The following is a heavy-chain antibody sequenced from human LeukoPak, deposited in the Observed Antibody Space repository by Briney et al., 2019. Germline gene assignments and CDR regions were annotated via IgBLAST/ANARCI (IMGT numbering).Heavy chain of an antibody. V-gene: IGHV4-61*02. CDR1: NGSISSDTYF. CDR3: AKGAGPPWFDP. D-gene: IGHD6-19*01. Sequence: SETLSLTCTVSNGSISSDTYFWSWIRHPAGKGLEWIGRMSSSGISTYSPPLKSRVTISIDTSRNQFSMNLNSVTAADTAVYYCAKGAGPPWFDPWGQGTLVTVSS. CDR2: MSSSGIS. J-gene: IGHJ5*02.